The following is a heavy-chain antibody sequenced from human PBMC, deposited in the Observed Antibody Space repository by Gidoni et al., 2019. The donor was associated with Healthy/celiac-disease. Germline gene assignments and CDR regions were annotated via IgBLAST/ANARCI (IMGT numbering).Heavy chain of an antibody. CDR2: ITWNCCCT. J-gene: IGHJ4*02. CDR3: ARGTGYSSGWYIY. V-gene: IGHV3-20*04. Sequence: EVQLVESGGGVVRPGGSLRLSCAAAGFTFDASGMSWVRQAPGKGVGCVSGITWNCCCTRYADSVKVRFTISRDNANNSLYLQMNSLRAEDTALYYCARGTGYSSGWYIYWGQGTLVTVSS. CDR1: GFTFDASG. D-gene: IGHD6-19*01.